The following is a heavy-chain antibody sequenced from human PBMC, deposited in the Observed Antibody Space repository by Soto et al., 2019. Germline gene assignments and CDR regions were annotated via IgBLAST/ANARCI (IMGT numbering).Heavy chain of an antibody. CDR2: ISVSGSDG. V-gene: IGHV3-23*01. Sequence: EMQLLESGGGLAQPGGSLRLSCAASGFTFNTYGMAWVRQAPGKGLEWVSGISVSGSDGFYADSVKGRFAISRDNSKNTLDLQMTSLTGGDTALYYCAKFASKSDAFWSGYYDLWGHGIRVTV. CDR3: AKFASKSDAFWSGYYDL. CDR1: GFTFNTYG. D-gene: IGHD3-3*01. J-gene: IGHJ5*02.